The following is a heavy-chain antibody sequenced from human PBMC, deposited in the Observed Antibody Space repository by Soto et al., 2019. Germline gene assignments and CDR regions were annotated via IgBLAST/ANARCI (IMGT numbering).Heavy chain of an antibody. Sequence: GGSLRLSCAASGFIFSGQGMHWILQAPGKGLEWVSFIMSDERSRFYTDSVKGRFTISRDNAKNSLYLQMNSLRAEDTALDDGAKDVVGQLDPQDLGQGSLGTGSS. V-gene: IGHV3-30*02. D-gene: IGHD6-6*01. J-gene: IGHJ1*01. CDR1: GFIFSGQG. CDR3: AKDVVGQLDPQD. CDR2: IMSDERSR.